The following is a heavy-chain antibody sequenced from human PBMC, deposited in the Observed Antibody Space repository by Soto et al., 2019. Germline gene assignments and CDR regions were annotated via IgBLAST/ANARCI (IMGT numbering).Heavy chain of an antibody. CDR2: INPNSGGT. CDR3: ARGWRQRIQPNYDGMDV. CDR1: GYTFTGYY. J-gene: IGHJ6*02. Sequence: QVQLVQSGAGVKKPGASVKVSCKASGYTFTGYYMHWVRQAPGQGLEWMGWINPNSGGTNYAQKFQGRVTMPRVTHISAAYMELSRLRSDDTDVYYCARGWRQRIQPNYDGMDVWGQGTTVTVSS. V-gene: IGHV1-2*02. D-gene: IGHD5-18*01.